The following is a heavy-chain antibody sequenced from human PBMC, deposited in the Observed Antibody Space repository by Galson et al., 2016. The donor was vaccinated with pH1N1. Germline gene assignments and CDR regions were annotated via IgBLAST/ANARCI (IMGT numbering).Heavy chain of an antibody. CDR3: ARQSIAARPVFFDF. Sequence: SVKVSCKASGLTFSNYGFSWVRQAPGQGLEWMAWISAFNGDTKYAHKVQDRLTVTTDSSTNTAYMELRSLRSDDTALYFCARQSIAARPVFFDFWGRGTQVTVSS. V-gene: IGHV1-18*01. CDR2: ISAFNGDT. J-gene: IGHJ4*01. D-gene: IGHD6-6*01. CDR1: GLTFSNYG.